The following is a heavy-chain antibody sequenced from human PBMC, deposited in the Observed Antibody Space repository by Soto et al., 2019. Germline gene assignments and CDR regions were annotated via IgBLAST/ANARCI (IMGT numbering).Heavy chain of an antibody. CDR1: GFTFSSNT. CDR2: ISSSSSYI. CDR3: ARENSYGYSLDY. Sequence: GGSLRLSCAASGFTFSSNTMNWVRQAPGKGLEWVSSISSSSSYIYSADSVKGRFTISRDNAKNSLYLQMNSLRAEDTAVYYCARENSYGYSLDYWGQGTLVTVSS. J-gene: IGHJ4*02. D-gene: IGHD5-18*01. V-gene: IGHV3-21*01.